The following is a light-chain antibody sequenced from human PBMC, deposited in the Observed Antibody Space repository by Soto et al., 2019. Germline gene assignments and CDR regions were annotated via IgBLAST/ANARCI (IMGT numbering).Light chain of an antibody. J-gene: IGLJ3*02. CDR1: SSNIGAGYD. Sequence: QSVLTQPPSVSGAPGQRVTISCTGSSSNIGAGYDVHWYQQLPGTAPKLLIYGNSNRPSGVPDRFSGSKSGTSASLAITGLQAEDEADYYCQSYDSSSEGGVFGGGTKLTVL. CDR3: QSYDSSSEGGV. CDR2: GNS. V-gene: IGLV1-40*01.